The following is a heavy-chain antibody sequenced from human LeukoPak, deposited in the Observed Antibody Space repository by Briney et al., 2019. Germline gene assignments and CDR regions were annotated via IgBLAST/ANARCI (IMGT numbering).Heavy chain of an antibody. Sequence: GGSLRLSCAVSGFTFSSYWMNWVRQAPGKGLEWVANIKQDGSEKNYVDSVKGRFTISRDNAKSSLFLQMNDLRAEDTAVYYCAKGGRGNGEVYWGQGTLVTVSS. V-gene: IGHV3-7*01. J-gene: IGHJ4*02. CDR3: AKGGRGNGEVY. D-gene: IGHD2-8*01. CDR1: GFTFSSYW. CDR2: IKQDGSEK.